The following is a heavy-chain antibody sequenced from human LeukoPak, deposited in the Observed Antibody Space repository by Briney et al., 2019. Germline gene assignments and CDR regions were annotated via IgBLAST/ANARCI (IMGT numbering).Heavy chain of an antibody. CDR1: GGSFSGYY. Sequence: SETLSLTRAVYGGSFSGYYWSWIRQPPGKGLEWIGEINHSGSTNYNPSLKSRVTISVDTSKNQFSLKLSSVTAADTAVYYCARGPGYSSSTPLYYYYMDVWGKGTTVTVSS. J-gene: IGHJ6*03. D-gene: IGHD6-6*01. CDR2: INHSGST. CDR3: ARGPGYSSSTPLYYYYMDV. V-gene: IGHV4-34*01.